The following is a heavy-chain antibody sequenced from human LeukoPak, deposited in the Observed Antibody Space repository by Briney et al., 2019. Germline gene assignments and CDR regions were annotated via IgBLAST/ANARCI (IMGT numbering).Heavy chain of an antibody. D-gene: IGHD3-22*01. CDR2: INWKGGST. Sequence: GGSLRLSCAASGFIFDDYGMSWVRQDPGKGLEWVSGINWKGGSTGYADSVKGRFTISRDNAKNSLYLQMNSLRAEDTAVYYCARGTHYYDISGYDYWGQGTLVIVSS. J-gene: IGHJ4*02. CDR3: ARGTHYYDISGYDY. V-gene: IGHV3-20*04. CDR1: GFIFDDYG.